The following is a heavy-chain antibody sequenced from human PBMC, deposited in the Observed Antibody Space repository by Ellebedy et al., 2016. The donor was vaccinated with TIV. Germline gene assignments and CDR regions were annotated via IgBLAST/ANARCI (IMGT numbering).Heavy chain of an antibody. CDR1: GGSINTYY. CDR2: VFSNGNT. J-gene: IGHJ4*02. CDR3: ARGGHIAAATTSYFDS. Sequence: GSLRLXXTVSGGSINTYYWSWIRQPPGKTLEWIGYVFSNGNTNYNPSLKSRVTMSVDMSKNQFSLRLRSVTAADTAVYFCARGGHIAAATTSYFDSWGQGTLVTVSS. V-gene: IGHV4-59*01. D-gene: IGHD6-13*01.